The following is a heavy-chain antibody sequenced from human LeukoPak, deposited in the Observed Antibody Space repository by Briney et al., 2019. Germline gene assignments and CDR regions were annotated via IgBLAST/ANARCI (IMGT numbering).Heavy chain of an antibody. CDR1: GFTFSDYY. D-gene: IGHD3-3*01. V-gene: IGHV3-11*01. J-gene: IGHJ5*02. CDR3: ARDRQTTYYDFWSGYSNSYNWFDP. Sequence: NPGGSLRLSCAASGFTFSDYYMSWIRQAPGKGLEWVSYISSSGSTIYYADSVKGRFTISRDNAKNSLYLQMNSLRAEDTAMYYCARDRQTTYYDFWSGYSNSYNWFDPWGQGTLVTVSS. CDR2: ISSSGSTI.